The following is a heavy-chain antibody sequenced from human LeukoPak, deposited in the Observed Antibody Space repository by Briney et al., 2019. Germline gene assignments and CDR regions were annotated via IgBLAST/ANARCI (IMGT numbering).Heavy chain of an antibody. V-gene: IGHV4-30-4*08. CDR2: IYYSGST. J-gene: IGHJ4*02. D-gene: IGHD5-24*01. Sequence: SETLSLTCTVSGGSITSSSYYWSWIRQPPGKGLEWIGYIYYSGSTYYNPSLKSRVTISVDTSKNQFSLKLSSVTAADTAVYYCAREPGWLQPYFDYWGQGTLVTVSS. CDR3: AREPGWLQPYFDY. CDR1: GGSITSSSYY.